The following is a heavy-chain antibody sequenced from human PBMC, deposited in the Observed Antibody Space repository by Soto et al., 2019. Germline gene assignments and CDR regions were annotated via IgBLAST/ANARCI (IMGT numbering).Heavy chain of an antibody. D-gene: IGHD3-10*01. J-gene: IGHJ4*02. CDR3: ARGRSLITMVRGVHFDY. CDR1: GGSISSGGYY. V-gene: IGHV4-31*03. Sequence: QVQLQESGPGLVKPSQTLSLTCTVSGGSISSGGYYWSWIRQHPGKGLEWIGYIYYSGSTYYNPSLKSRVTISVDTSKNQFSLKLSSVTAADTAVYYCARGRSLITMVRGVHFDYWGQGTLVTVSS. CDR2: IYYSGST.